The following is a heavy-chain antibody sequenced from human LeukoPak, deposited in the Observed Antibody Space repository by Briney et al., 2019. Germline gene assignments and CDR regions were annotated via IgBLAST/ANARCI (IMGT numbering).Heavy chain of an antibody. Sequence: GGSLRLSCAASGFTFSSYWMSWVRQAPGKGLEWVANIKQDGSEKYYVDSVKGRFTISRDNAKNSLYLQMNSLRAEDTAVYYCARGSSSKSWYFDYWGQGTLVAVSS. V-gene: IGHV3-7*04. CDR1: GFTFSSYW. J-gene: IGHJ4*02. CDR2: IKQDGSEK. D-gene: IGHD6-13*01. CDR3: ARGSSSKSWYFDY.